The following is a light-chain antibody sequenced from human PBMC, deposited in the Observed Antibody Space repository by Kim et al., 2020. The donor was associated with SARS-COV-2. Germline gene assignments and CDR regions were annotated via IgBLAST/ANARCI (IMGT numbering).Light chain of an antibody. J-gene: IGKJ4*01. CDR3: QQGNSFPLT. Sequence: ASVGGRVTITCRASQDIGTWLAWYQHKPGKAPKRLIFVASTLQSGVPSRFSGSGSGTDFALTISSLQAEDFATYSCQQGNSFPLTFGGGTQVDIK. CDR1: QDIGTW. V-gene: IGKV1-12*01. CDR2: VAS.